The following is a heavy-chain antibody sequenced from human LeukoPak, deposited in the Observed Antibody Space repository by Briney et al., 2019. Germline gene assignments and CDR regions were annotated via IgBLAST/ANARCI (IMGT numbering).Heavy chain of an antibody. V-gene: IGHV4-61*02. Sequence: PSETLSLTCTVSGDSISSGDYYWSWIRQPAGKGLEWIGRISSSGSTNYNPSLKSRVTISVDTSKNQFSLKLSSVTAADTAVYYCARERGYYGSELYLYYFDYWGQGTLVTVSS. CDR1: GDSISSGDYY. CDR2: ISSSGST. D-gene: IGHD3-10*01. J-gene: IGHJ4*02. CDR3: ARERGYYGSELYLYYFDY.